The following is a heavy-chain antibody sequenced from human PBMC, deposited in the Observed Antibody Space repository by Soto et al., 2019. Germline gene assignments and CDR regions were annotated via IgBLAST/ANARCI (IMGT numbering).Heavy chain of an antibody. D-gene: IGHD6-19*01. CDR1: GGTFSSYA. CDR3: ARYWQWLGYNWFDP. V-gene: IGHV1-69*06. J-gene: IGHJ5*02. CDR2: IIPVFGTA. Sequence: ASVKVSCKASGGTFSSYAISWVRQAPGQGLEWMGGIIPVFGTANYAQKFQGRVTITADKSTSTAYMELSSLRSEDTAVYYCARYWQWLGYNWFDPWGQGTLVTVSS.